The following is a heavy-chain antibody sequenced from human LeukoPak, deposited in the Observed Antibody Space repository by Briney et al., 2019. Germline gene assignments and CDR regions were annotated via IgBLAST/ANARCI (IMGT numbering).Heavy chain of an antibody. J-gene: IGHJ5*02. CDR2: ISAYNGNT. V-gene: IGHV1-18*01. CDR3: ARDLGSDYGDYGWFDP. D-gene: IGHD4-17*01. Sequence: ASVKASCKASGYTFTSYGISWVRQAPGQGLEWMGWISAYNGNTNYAQKLQGRVTMTTDTSTSTAYMELRSLRSEDTAVYYCARDLGSDYGDYGWFDPWGQGTLVTVSS. CDR1: GYTFTSYG.